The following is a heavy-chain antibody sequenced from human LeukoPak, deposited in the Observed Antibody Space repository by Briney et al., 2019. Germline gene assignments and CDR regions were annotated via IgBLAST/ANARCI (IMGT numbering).Heavy chain of an antibody. CDR2: IYPDESDT. D-gene: IGHD6-6*01. J-gene: IGHJ5*02. V-gene: IGHV5-51*01. Sequence: GESLKISCKASGYSFSNYWIGWVRQMPGEGLEWMGRIYPDESDTTYSPSFQGQVTITADKSTNTAYLQWRSLKASDTAMYYCARGSSSHLYNWFDPWGQGTLVTVSS. CDR1: GYSFSNYW. CDR3: ARGSSSHLYNWFDP.